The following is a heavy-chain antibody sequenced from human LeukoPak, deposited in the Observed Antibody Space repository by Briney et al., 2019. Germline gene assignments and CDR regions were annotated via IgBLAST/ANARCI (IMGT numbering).Heavy chain of an antibody. V-gene: IGHV4-59*01. CDR3: ANQRRRFSERQSRAHAFDV. CDR2: MYYSGNT. D-gene: IGHD3-10*01. CDR1: GGSISSYY. Sequence: PSETLSLTCTVSGGSISSYYWSWIRQPPGKGLEWIGDMYYSGNTNYNPSLKSRVTISIDTSKNQFSLKLTSVTAADTAVYYCANQRRRFSERQSRAHAFDVWGQGTMITVS. J-gene: IGHJ3*01.